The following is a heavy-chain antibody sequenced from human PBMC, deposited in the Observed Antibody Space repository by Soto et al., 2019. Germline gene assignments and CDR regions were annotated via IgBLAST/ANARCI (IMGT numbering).Heavy chain of an antibody. D-gene: IGHD3-10*01. CDR3: ARGFGFNGSDWDRWFDP. J-gene: IGHJ5*02. CDR2: ISSTTSYI. CDR1: GFTFSNYS. V-gene: IGHV3-21*02. Sequence: EVQLVESGGGLVKPGGSLRLSCAASGFTFSNYSMNWVRQAPGRGLEWVASISSTTSYIYNADSVKGRFTISRDNLKNSLDRQMNSLRAEDTAVYYCARGFGFNGSDWDRWFDPWGQGTLVIVSS.